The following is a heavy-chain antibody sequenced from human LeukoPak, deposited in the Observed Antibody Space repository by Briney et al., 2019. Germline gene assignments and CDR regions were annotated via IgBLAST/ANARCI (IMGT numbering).Heavy chain of an antibody. CDR3: AKDSSATYSSSWYGGNWFDP. J-gene: IGHJ5*02. Sequence: GGSLRLSCAASGFTFDDYTMHWVRQAPGKGLEWVSLISWDGGSTYYADSVKGRFTISRDNSKNSLYLQMNSLRTEDTALYYCAKDSSATYSSSWYGGNWFDPWGQGTLVTVSS. V-gene: IGHV3-43*01. CDR1: GFTFDDYT. CDR2: ISWDGGST. D-gene: IGHD6-13*01.